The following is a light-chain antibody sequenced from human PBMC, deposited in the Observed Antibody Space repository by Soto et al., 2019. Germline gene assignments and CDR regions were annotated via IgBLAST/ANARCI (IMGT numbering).Light chain of an antibody. V-gene: IGLV2-18*02. J-gene: IGLJ1*01. CDR2: EVT. CDR3: SSYTTSNTYV. CDR1: SSDVGNYNS. Sequence: QSALTQPPSVSGSPGQSVTISCTGTSSDVGNYNSVSWYQKPPGTVPKLMIYEVTNRPSGVPDRFSGSKSGNTASLTISGLQTEDEADYYCSSYTTSNTYVFGTGTKLTVL.